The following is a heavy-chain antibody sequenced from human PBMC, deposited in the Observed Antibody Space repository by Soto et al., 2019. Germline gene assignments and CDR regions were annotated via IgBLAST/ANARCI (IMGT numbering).Heavy chain of an antibody. V-gene: IGHV1-69*01. CDR3: ARDRDDYCSGNYYNRIYF. D-gene: IGHD3-10*01. J-gene: IGHJ4*02. Sequence: QVQLVQSGAEVKKPGSSVKVSCKASGGIFSTYAISWLRQAPGQGLEWMGGIIPIFGTPNYAQRFQGRVTITADESTSTAYMELSRLRSEDTAVYYCARDRDDYCSGNYYNRIYFWGQGTLVTVSS. CDR1: GGIFSTYA. CDR2: IIPIFGTP.